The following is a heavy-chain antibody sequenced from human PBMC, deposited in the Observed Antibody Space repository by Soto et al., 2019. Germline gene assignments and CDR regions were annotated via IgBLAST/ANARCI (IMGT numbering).Heavy chain of an antibody. J-gene: IGHJ3*02. CDR1: GFTFSSYA. CDR2: ISGSGGST. V-gene: IGHV3-23*01. Sequence: GGSLRLSCAASGFTFSSYAMSWVRQAPGKGLEWVSAISGSGGSTYYADSVKGRFTISRDNSKNTLYLQMNSLRAEDTAVYYCAKTLVDYGDYRVYYDAFDIWGQGTMVTVSS. CDR3: AKTLVDYGDYRVYYDAFDI. D-gene: IGHD4-17*01.